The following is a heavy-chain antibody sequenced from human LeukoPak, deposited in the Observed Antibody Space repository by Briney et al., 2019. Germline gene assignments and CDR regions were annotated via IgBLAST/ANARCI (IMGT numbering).Heavy chain of an antibody. CDR1: GYSFTGYY. Sequence: ASVKVSCKVSGYSFTGYYMHWVRQAPGEGLEWMGRINPNSGGTNYAQKFQGRVTTTGDTSISTAYMELSRLRTDDTAVYYCARVRESSCSNGVCYAYWGQGTLVTVSS. CDR2: INPNSGGT. D-gene: IGHD2-8*01. CDR3: ARVRESSCSNGVCYAY. V-gene: IGHV1-2*02. J-gene: IGHJ4*02.